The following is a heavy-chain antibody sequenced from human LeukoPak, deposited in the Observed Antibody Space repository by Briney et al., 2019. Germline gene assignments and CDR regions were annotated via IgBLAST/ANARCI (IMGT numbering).Heavy chain of an antibody. D-gene: IGHD3-16*02. CDR2: IYYSGST. CDR1: GGSISSSDYY. Sequence: SETLSLTCTVTGGSISSSDYYWGWIRQPPGKGLEWIGSIYYSGSTYYNPSLKSRVAISVDTSKNQFSLKVSSVTAADTAVYYCARQGTLGSYQTFDYWGQGTLVTVSS. V-gene: IGHV4-39*01. CDR3: ARQGTLGSYQTFDY. J-gene: IGHJ4*02.